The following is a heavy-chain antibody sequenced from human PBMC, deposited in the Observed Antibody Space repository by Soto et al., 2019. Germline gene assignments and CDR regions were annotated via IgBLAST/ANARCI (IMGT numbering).Heavy chain of an antibody. J-gene: IGHJ4*02. CDR2: IHHSGCT. D-gene: IGHD6-19*01. CDR1: GGSFSGYY. V-gene: IGHV4-34*01. CDR3: ERVHGGPSSGWRDQTRWGFDY. Sequence: QVQLQQWGAGLLKPSETLSLTCAVYGGSFSGYYWSWIRQPPGKGLEWIGEIHHSGCTNYNPALKSQVTMSVDTSNNQFSMKLRSVTAAETAVYYCERVHGGPSSGWRDQTRWGFDYWGQGTLVTVSS.